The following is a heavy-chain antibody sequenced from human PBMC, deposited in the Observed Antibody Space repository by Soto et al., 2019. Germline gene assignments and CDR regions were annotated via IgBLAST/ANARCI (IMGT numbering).Heavy chain of an antibody. J-gene: IGHJ4*02. Sequence: SETLSLTCTFSGGSTSSSSYYWGWIRQPPGKGLEWIGSIYYSGSTYYNPSLKSRVTISVDTSKNQFSLMLTSVTAADTAVYYCARDLPADYWGQGTRVTVAS. CDR2: IYYSGST. CDR1: GGSTSSSSYY. V-gene: IGHV4-39*07. CDR3: ARDLPADY.